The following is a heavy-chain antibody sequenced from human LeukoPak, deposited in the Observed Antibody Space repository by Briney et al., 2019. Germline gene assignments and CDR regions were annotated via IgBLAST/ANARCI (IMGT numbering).Heavy chain of an antibody. CDR2: ISASVGNT. D-gene: IGHD5-12*01. J-gene: IGHJ4*02. V-gene: IGHV1-18*01. Sequence: GSVKVPCKASGYTFTNYGISWVRQAPGQGLEWMGWISASVGNTNYAQKFQGRVTMTTDTSTNTAYMELRSLGSDDTAVYYCAREGPYSGFDGADYWGQGTLVTVSS. CDR1: GYTFTNYG. CDR3: AREGPYSGFDGADY.